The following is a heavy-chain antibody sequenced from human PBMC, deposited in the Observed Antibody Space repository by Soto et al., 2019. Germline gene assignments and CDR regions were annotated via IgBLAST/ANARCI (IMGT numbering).Heavy chain of an antibody. Sequence: PGGSLRLSCAASGFTFSSYAMSWVRQAPGKGLEWVSAISGSGGSTYYADSVKGRFTIPRDDSKNTLYLQMNSLRSEDTAVYYCAKAVMEWFFFVEMDAWGQGTMVTVSS. D-gene: IGHD3-3*01. CDR1: GFTFSSYA. J-gene: IGHJ6*02. CDR3: AKAVMEWFFFVEMDA. CDR2: ISGSGGST. V-gene: IGHV3-23*01.